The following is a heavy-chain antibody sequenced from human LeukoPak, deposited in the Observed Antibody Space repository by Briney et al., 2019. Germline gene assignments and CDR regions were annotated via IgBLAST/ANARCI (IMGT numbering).Heavy chain of an antibody. CDR1: GASISRPYW. CDR3: ARDGGSDQYYFDN. Sequence: SETLSLTCGVSGASISRPYWWIWVRPPPGKGLEWIAEISYSGNTHYNPSLKSRVIISLDKSKNLVFVKLNSVTAADTAMYYCARDGGSDQYYFDNWGQGTLVTVSS. D-gene: IGHD6-19*01. CDR2: ISYSGNT. V-gene: IGHV4-4*02. J-gene: IGHJ4*02.